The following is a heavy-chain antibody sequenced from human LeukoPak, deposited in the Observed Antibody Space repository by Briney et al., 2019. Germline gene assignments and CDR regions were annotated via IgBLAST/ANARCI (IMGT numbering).Heavy chain of an antibody. CDR1: GGSISSGSYY. V-gene: IGHV4-39*07. J-gene: IGHJ4*02. CDR2: IYHSGST. Sequence: SQTLSLTCTVSGGSISSGSYYWSWIRQPPGKGLEWIGSIYHSGSTYYNPSLKSRVTISVDTSKNQFSLKLSSVTAADTAVYYCARDQILLDYYDSEVGHDYWGQGTLVTVSS. D-gene: IGHD3-22*01. CDR3: ARDQILLDYYDSEVGHDY.